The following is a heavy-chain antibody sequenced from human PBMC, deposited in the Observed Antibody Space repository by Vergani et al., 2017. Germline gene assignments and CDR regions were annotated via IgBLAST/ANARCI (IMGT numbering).Heavy chain of an antibody. Sequence: QLVESGGGWVQPGGSLRLSCVVSGFDFSSYIMNWVRQAPGKGLEWVSFVLTGTKSQSYAESVKGRFTISRDSAKNSLYLQMDSLRADDTAVYYCAXEYSSTSGRAFDFWGQGTKVTVSS. J-gene: IGHJ3*01. CDR2: VLTGTKSQ. CDR3: AXEYSSTSGRAFDF. D-gene: IGHD2-2*01. V-gene: IGHV3-48*01. CDR1: GFDFSSYI.